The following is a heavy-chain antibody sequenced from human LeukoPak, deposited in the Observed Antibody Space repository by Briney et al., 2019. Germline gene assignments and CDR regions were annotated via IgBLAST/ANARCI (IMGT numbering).Heavy chain of an antibody. CDR1: GGSFSGYY. J-gene: IGHJ6*03. V-gene: IGHV4-34*01. D-gene: IGHD1-14*01. Sequence: SETLSLTCAVYGGSFSGYYWSWIRQPPGKGLEWIGEINHSGSTNYNPSLKSRVTISVDTSKIQFSLKLSSVTAADTAVYYCARGSNQYYMDVWGKGTTVTVSS. CDR3: ARGSNQYYMDV. CDR2: INHSGST.